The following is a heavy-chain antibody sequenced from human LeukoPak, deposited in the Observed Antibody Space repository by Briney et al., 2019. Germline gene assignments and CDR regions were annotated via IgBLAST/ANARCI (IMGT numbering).Heavy chain of an antibody. Sequence: SETLSLTCAVYGGPFSGYYWSWIRQPPGKGLEWIGEINHSGSTNYNPSLKSRVTISVDTSKNQFSLKLSSVTAADTAVYYCARGVYCSGGSCPYYFDYWGQGTLVTVSS. V-gene: IGHV4-34*01. CDR2: INHSGST. D-gene: IGHD2-15*01. CDR3: ARGVYCSGGSCPYYFDY. J-gene: IGHJ4*02. CDR1: GGPFSGYY.